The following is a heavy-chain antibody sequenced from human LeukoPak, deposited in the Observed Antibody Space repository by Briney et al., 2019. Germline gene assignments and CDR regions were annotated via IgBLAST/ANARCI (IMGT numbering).Heavy chain of an antibody. CDR2: IWFDGSNK. Sequence: GGSLRLSCAASGFTFSNYDMHWVRQAPGKGLEWVAVIWFDGSNKFYADSVKGRFTISRDNSKNTLYLQMNSLRAEDTAVYYCASSAGALIDCWGQGTLVTVSS. D-gene: IGHD6-19*01. CDR1: GFTFSNYD. CDR3: ASSAGALIDC. V-gene: IGHV3-33*01. J-gene: IGHJ4*02.